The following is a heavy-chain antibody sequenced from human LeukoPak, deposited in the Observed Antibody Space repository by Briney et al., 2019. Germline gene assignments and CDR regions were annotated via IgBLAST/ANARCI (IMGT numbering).Heavy chain of an antibody. V-gene: IGHV1-18*01. CDR1: GYTFTSYG. J-gene: IGHJ5*02. Sequence: ASVKVSCKASGYTFTSYGISWVRQAPGQGLEWMGWISAYNGNTNYAQKLQGRITMTKDTSTSTAYMELRSLRSDDTAVYYCARVVAAADYNWFDPWGQGTLVTVSS. D-gene: IGHD6-13*01. CDR3: ARVVAAADYNWFDP. CDR2: ISAYNGNT.